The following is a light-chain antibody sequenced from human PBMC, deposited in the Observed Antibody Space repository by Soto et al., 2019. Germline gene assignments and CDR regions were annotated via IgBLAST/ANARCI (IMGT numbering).Light chain of an antibody. V-gene: IGLV2-14*02. CDR1: SSDVGAYNL. Sequence: QSVLTQPASVSGSPGQSITISCTGTSSDVGAYNLVSWYQQLPGKAPELIIYEVTDRPSGVSNRFSGSKSGNTASLTISGLQAEDEAEYYCSSYTNINTRACVFGTGTKVTVL. CDR3: SSYTNINTRACV. J-gene: IGLJ1*01. CDR2: EVT.